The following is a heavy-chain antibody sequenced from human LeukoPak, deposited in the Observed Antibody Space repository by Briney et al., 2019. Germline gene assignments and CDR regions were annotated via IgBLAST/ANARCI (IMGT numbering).Heavy chain of an antibody. V-gene: IGHV1-18*01. CDR2: IGAYIGHT. CDR1: GYSFTSFG. D-gene: IGHD1-26*01. Sequence: ASVKVSCKASGYSFTSFGISWVRQAPGQGLEWMGWIGAYIGHTKSAEKLQGRVTMTTDTSTNTAYMELTSLRSDDTAVYYCARDQVVGATAGTFDYWGQGTLVTVSS. J-gene: IGHJ4*02. CDR3: ARDQVVGATAGTFDY.